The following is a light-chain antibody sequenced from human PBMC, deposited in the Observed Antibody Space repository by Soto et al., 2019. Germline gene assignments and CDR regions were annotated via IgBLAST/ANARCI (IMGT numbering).Light chain of an antibody. CDR2: TAS. V-gene: IGKV1-39*01. CDR3: QQSYSTPLT. J-gene: IGKJ4*01. CDR1: QSISSY. Sequence: MRLTQSPSSLSASIGERVNITCRASQSISSYLNWYQQKPGKAPKLLISTASSLQSGVPSRFSGSGSGTDFTLTISSLQPEDFATYYCQQSYSTPLTFGGGTKVDIK.